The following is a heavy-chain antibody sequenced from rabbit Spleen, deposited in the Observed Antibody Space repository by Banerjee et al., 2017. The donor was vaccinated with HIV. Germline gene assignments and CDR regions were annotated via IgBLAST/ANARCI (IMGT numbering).Heavy chain of an antibody. CDR2: IDPVFGIT. V-gene: IGHV1S47*01. Sequence: QDQLEESGGDLVQPEGSLTLTCTASGFFLSSYYMNWVRQAPGKGLEWIGYIDPVFGITYYANWVSGRFSISRENAQNTVFLQMTSLTAADTATYFCARDGAGGTYFALWGPGTLVTVS. CDR1: GFFLSSYY. CDR3: ARDGAGGTYFAL. J-gene: IGHJ4*01. D-gene: IGHD8-1*01.